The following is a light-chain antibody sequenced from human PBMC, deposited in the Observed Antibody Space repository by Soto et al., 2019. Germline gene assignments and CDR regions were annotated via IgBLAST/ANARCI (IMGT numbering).Light chain of an antibody. CDR3: QQSYSTPWT. Sequence: DIQMTQSPSSLSASVGDRVTITCRAGQSISSYLNWYQQKPGKAPKLLIYAASSLQSGVPSRFSGSGSGTDFTLTFSSLQPEDFATYYCQQSYSTPWTFGQGTKVEIK. V-gene: IGKV1-39*01. J-gene: IGKJ1*01. CDR1: QSISSY. CDR2: AAS.